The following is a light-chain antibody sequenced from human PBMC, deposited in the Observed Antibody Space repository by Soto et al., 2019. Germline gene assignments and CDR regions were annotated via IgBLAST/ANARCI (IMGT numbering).Light chain of an antibody. CDR2: EAS. J-gene: IGKJ4*01. CDR1: RSISSW. CDR3: QQYTSFPLT. V-gene: IGKV1-5*01. Sequence: DIQMTQSPSTLSASVGDRVTITCRASRSISSWLAWYQQKPGKAPKLLIHEASRLETGVPSRFSGSESGTEFTLTISGLHAEDSATYYCQQYTSFPLTLGGGTKVDSK.